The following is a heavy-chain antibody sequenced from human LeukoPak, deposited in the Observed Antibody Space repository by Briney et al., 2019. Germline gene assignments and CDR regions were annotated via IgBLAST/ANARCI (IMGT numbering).Heavy chain of an antibody. V-gene: IGHV3-30-3*01. D-gene: IGHD2/OR15-2a*01. CDR1: GFTFSSYA. CDR2: ISHDGNNK. Sequence: GGSLRLSCAASGFTFSSYAIHWVRQAPGKGLEWVAVISHDGNNKYCADSVKGRFTISRDNSKNTLSLQMNSLGAEDTAFYYCARDVGRVLYYFDYWGQGTLVTVSS. CDR3: ARDVGRVLYYFDY. J-gene: IGHJ4*02.